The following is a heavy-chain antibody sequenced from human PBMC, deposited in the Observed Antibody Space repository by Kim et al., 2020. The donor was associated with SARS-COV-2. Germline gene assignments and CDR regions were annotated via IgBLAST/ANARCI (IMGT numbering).Heavy chain of an antibody. V-gene: IGHV4-31*03. D-gene: IGHD3-10*01. Sequence: SETLSLTCTVSGGSISSGGYYWSWIRQHPGKGLEWIGYIYYSGSTYYNPSLKSRVTISVDTSKNQFSLKLSSVTAADTAVYYCAREVYGSGSYTNWFDPWGQGTLVTVSS. CDR2: IYYSGST. J-gene: IGHJ5*02. CDR1: GGSISSGGYY. CDR3: AREVYGSGSYTNWFDP.